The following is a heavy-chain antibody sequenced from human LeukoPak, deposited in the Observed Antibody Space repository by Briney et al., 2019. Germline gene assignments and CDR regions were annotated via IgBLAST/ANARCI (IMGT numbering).Heavy chain of an antibody. CDR3: ARIKYYYDSSGYYSGPDY. CDR2: ISSSSTI. Sequence: GGSLRLSCAASGFTFSSYSMNWVRQAPGKGLEWVSYISSSSTIYYADSVKGRLNISRDNAKNSLYLQMNSLRAEDTAVYYCARIKYYYDSSGYYSGPDYWGQGTLVTVSS. J-gene: IGHJ4*02. D-gene: IGHD3-22*01. CDR1: GFTFSSYS. V-gene: IGHV3-48*04.